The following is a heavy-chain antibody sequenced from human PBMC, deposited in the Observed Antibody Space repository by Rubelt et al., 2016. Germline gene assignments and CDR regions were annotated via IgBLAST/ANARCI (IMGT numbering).Heavy chain of an antibody. J-gene: IGHJ4*02. CDR1: GGSISSGGFF. V-gene: IGHV3-20*04. Sequence: VQLRESGPGLVKPSETLSLACTVSGGSISSGGFFWGWIRQPPGKGLEWVSGINWNGGSTGYADSVKGRFTISRDNAKNSLYLQMNSLRAEDTAVYYCARPGRTQTLCYFDYWGQGTLVTVSS. CDR3: ARPGRTQTLCYFDY. CDR2: INWNGGST. D-gene: IGHD2-15*01.